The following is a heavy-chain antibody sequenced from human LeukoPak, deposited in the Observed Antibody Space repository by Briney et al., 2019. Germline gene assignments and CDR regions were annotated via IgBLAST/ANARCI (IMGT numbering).Heavy chain of an antibody. Sequence: SVKVSCKASGDTFDSHPLSWVRQAPGQGLEWMGAIIPMYGTSNYAQKFQGRVAIIADKSTSTAYMELNSLTSEDTAVYYCAIAQNNHGYVYFGMDVWGKGTTVTVSS. J-gene: IGHJ6*04. CDR2: IIPMYGTS. V-gene: IGHV1-69*06. D-gene: IGHD5-12*01. CDR1: GDTFDSHP. CDR3: AIAQNNHGYVYFGMDV.